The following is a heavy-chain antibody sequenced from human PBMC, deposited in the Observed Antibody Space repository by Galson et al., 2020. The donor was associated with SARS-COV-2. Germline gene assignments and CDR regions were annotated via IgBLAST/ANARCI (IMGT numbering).Heavy chain of an antibody. CDR2: VYPSGPT. D-gene: IGHD3-22*01. V-gene: IGHV4-38-2*02. Sequence: SETLSLTCTVSGYSVSTTNYWGWVRQPPGRGLEWIGSVYPSGPTYYNPSLKSRVTISVDTSKNQSSLRLDSVTAADTALYYCARQGVNLIVLVTVPGWYFDLWGRGTLVTVSS. CDR3: ARQGVNLIVLVTVPGWYFDL. J-gene: IGHJ2*01. CDR1: GYSVSTTNY.